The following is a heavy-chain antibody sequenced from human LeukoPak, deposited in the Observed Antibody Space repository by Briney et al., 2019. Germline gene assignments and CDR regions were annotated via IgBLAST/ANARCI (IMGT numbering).Heavy chain of an antibody. J-gene: IGHJ4*02. D-gene: IGHD6-6*01. CDR2: IYYTGST. Sequence: SETLSLTCSVSGGSISSLYWSWIRQPPGKGLEWIGYIYYTGSTNYNPSLKSRVTMFIDMSKNQFSLRLSSVTAADTAVYYCARHRAYSSSSPFDYWGQGTLVTVSS. V-gene: IGHV4-59*08. CDR1: GGSISSLY. CDR3: ARHRAYSSSSPFDY.